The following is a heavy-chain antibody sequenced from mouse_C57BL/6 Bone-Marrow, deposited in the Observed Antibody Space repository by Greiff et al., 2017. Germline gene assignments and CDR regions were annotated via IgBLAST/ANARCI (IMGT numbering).Heavy chain of an antibody. J-gene: IGHJ3*01. Sequence: QVQLQQSGAELARPGASVKLSCKASGYTFTSYGISWVKQRTGQGLEWIGEIYPRSGNTYYNEKFKGKATLTADKSSSTAYMERRSLTSEDSAVYFCARGGGWLLLFAYWGQGTLVTVSA. CDR1: GYTFTSYG. CDR2: IYPRSGNT. V-gene: IGHV1-81*01. CDR3: ARGGGWLLLFAY. D-gene: IGHD2-3*01.